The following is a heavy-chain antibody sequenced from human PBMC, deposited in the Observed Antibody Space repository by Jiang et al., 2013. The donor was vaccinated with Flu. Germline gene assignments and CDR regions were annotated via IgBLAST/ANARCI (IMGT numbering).Heavy chain of an antibody. J-gene: IGHJ4*02. CDR2: TT. Sequence: TTDYAQKFQGRVTITADKSTSTAYMVLNSLRSEDTAIYYCARSSWGYSYGPFEYWGQGTLVTVSS. CDR3: ARSSWGYSYGPFEY. D-gene: IGHD5-18*01. V-gene: IGHV1-69*06.